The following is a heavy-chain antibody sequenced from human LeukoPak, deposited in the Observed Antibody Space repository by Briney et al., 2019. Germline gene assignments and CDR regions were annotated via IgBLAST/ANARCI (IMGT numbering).Heavy chain of an antibody. CDR3: ARALPYYYGSGSYYSHYFDY. D-gene: IGHD3-10*01. Sequence: SETLSLTCTVSGGSINSSSYYWGWIRQPLGKGLEWIGSIYYSGSTYYNPSLKSRVTISVDTSKNQFSLKLSSVTAADTAVYYCARALPYYYGSGSYYSHYFDYWGQGTLVTVSS. CDR2: IYYSGST. CDR1: GGSINSSSYY. J-gene: IGHJ4*02. V-gene: IGHV4-39*07.